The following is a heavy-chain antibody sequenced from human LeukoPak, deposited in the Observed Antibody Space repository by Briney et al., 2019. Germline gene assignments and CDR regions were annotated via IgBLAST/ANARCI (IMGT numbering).Heavy chain of an antibody. Sequence: QTSETLSLTCTVSGGSISNYFGVWIRQPPGKGLEWIGYIYYTGSTKYNPSLKSRVTMSVDTSKNQFSLRPSSVTAADTAMYHCARWNTVLPGVTALDYWGRGILVTVPS. J-gene: IGHJ4*02. CDR1: GGSISNYF. D-gene: IGHD3-10*01. CDR3: ARWNTVLPGVTALDY. CDR2: IYYTGST. V-gene: IGHV4-59*01.